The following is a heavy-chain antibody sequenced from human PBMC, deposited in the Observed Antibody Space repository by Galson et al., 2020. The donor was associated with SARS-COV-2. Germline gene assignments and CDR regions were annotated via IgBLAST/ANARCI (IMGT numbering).Heavy chain of an antibody. CDR1: GFTFNDFW. V-gene: IGHV3-7*01. Sequence: GGSLRLSCEVSGFTFNDFWMSWFRQAPGKGLEWVANIKGDGSETNYADFVKGRFSISRDNAANSLYLQMNSLRVEDLAVYYCSREGWQGGYWGEGTRVTVSS. CDR3: SREGWQGGY. CDR2: IKGDGSET. J-gene: IGHJ4*02. D-gene: IGHD6-19*01.